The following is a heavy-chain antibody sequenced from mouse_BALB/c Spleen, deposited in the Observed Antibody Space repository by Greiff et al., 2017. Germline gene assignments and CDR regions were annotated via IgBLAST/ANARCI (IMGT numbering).Heavy chain of an antibody. CDR3: ARDGNYVGAMDY. CDR2: INSNGGST. V-gene: IGHV5-6-3*01. D-gene: IGHD2-1*01. Sequence: EVKLMESGGGLVQPGGSLKLSCAASGFTFSSYGMSWVRQTPDKRLELVATINSNGGSTYYPDSVKGRFTISRDNAKNTLYLQMSSLKSEDTAMYYCARDGNYVGAMDYWGQGTSVTVSS. CDR1: GFTFSSYG. J-gene: IGHJ4*01.